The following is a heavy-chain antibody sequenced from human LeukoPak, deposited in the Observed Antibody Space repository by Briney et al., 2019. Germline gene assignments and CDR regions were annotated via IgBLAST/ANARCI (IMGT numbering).Heavy chain of an antibody. D-gene: IGHD2-2*01. CDR1: GGSFSSYY. CDR3: ARVAPSAFPAFDY. Sequence: SETLSLTCAVYGGSFSSYYWSWIRQPPGKGLEWIGEINHSGSTNYNPSLKSRVTISVDTSKNQFSLKLSSVTAADTAVYYCARVAPSAFPAFDYWGQGTLVTVSS. J-gene: IGHJ4*02. V-gene: IGHV4-34*01. CDR2: INHSGST.